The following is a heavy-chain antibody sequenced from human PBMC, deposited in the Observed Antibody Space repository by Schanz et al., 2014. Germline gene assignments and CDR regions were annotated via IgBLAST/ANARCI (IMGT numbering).Heavy chain of an antibody. J-gene: IGHJ3*01. V-gene: IGHV4-38-2*02. CDR3: AVPGAIGVHDVLDV. D-gene: IGHD2-2*02. Sequence: QVQLQESGPGLVKPSETLSLTCTVSDSSITSDYSWGWIRQPPGKGLEWIGSIHQSGNAYYNPSHKGGAPISFARAKTHSPLRLKSVTAADTAVYFCAVPGAIGVHDVLDVWGQGTMVTVSS. CDR2: IHQSGNA. CDR1: DSSITSDYS.